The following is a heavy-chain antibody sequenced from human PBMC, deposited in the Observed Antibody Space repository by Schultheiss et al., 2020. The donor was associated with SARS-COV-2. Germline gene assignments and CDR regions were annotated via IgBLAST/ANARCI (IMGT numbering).Heavy chain of an antibody. V-gene: IGHV3-23*01. CDR2: ISGSGGST. Sequence: GGSLRLSCAASGFTFSSYAMSWVRQAPGKGLEWVSAISGSGGSTYYADSVKGRFTISRDNAKNSLYLQMNSLRAEDTAVYYCARDGTSKYSSSSSDLYYYGMDVWGQGTTVTVSS. CDR3: ARDGTSKYSSSSSDLYYYGMDV. D-gene: IGHD6-6*01. CDR1: GFTFSSYA. J-gene: IGHJ6*02.